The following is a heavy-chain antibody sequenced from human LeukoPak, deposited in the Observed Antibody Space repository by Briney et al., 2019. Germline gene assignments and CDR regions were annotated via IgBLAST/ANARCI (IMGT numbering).Heavy chain of an antibody. CDR3: ATYVDAAMVRSDY. D-gene: IGHD5-18*01. J-gene: IGHJ4*02. CDR1: GGSISSGSYY. CDR2: IYTSGST. Sequence: SETLSLTCTVSGGSISSGSYYWSWIRQPAGKGLEWIGRIYTSGSTNYNPSLKSRATVSVDRSKNQFSLKPSSVTAADTAVYYCATYVDAAMVRSDYWGQGTLVTVSS. V-gene: IGHV4-61*02.